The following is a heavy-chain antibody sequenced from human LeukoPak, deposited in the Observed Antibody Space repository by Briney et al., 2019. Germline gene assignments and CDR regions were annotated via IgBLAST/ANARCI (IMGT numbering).Heavy chain of an antibody. CDR1: GGSISSYY. J-gene: IGHJ4*02. CDR3: ARDDYAGGFDY. V-gene: IGHV4-59*01. D-gene: IGHD4-17*01. CDR2: IYYSGST. Sequence: PSETLSLTCTVSGGSISSYYWSWIRQPPGKGLEWIGYIYYSGSTNYNPSLKSRVTISVDTSKNQFSLKLSSVTAADTAVYYCARDDYAGGFDYWGQGTLVTVSS.